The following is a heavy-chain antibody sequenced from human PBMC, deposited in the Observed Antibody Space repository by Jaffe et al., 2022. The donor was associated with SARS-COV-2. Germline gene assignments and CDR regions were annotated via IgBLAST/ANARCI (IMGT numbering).Heavy chain of an antibody. CDR2: IYSGGST. Sequence: EVQLVESGGGLVQPGGSLRLSCAASGFTVSSNYMSWVRQAPGKGLEWVSVIYSGGSTYYADSVKGRFTISRDNSKNTLYLQMNSLRAEDTAVYYCARDGGNSGYSPLAWGQGTLVTVSS. CDR3: ARDGGNSGYSPLA. V-gene: IGHV3-66*02. CDR1: GFTVSSNY. J-gene: IGHJ4*02. D-gene: IGHD5-18*01.